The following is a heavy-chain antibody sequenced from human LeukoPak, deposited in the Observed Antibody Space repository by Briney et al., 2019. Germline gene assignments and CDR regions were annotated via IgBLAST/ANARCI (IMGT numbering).Heavy chain of an antibody. J-gene: IGHJ3*02. CDR1: GGSISSYY. Sequence: SETLSLTCTVSGGSISSYYWSWIRQPPGKGLEWIGYIYYSGSTNYNPSLKSRVTISVDTSKNQFSLKLSSVTAADTAVYYCAREPPTYDSSGRDAFDTWGQGTMVTVSS. CDR3: AREPPTYDSSGRDAFDT. D-gene: IGHD3-22*01. V-gene: IGHV4-59*01. CDR2: IYYSGST.